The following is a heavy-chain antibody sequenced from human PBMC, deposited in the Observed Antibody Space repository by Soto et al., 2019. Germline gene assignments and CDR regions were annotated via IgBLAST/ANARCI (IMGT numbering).Heavy chain of an antibody. V-gene: IGHV3-64*01. CDR1: GFTFSSYA. Sequence: GGSLRLSCAASGFTFSSYAMHWVRQAPGKGLEYVSAISSNGGSTYYANSVKGRFTISRDNSKNTLYLQMGSLRAEDMAVYYCAREEYSGYDFVFAFDIWGQGTMVTVSS. J-gene: IGHJ3*02. CDR2: ISSNGGST. D-gene: IGHD5-12*01. CDR3: AREEYSGYDFVFAFDI.